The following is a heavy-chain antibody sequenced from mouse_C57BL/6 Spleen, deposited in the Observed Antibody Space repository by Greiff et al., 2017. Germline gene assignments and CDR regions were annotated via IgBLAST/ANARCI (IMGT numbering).Heavy chain of an antibody. CDR2: IDPNSGGT. CDR1: GYTFTSYW. D-gene: IGHD1-1*01. CDR3: ARRGGTVVVDAMDY. V-gene: IGHV1-72*01. Sequence: QQSCKASGYTFTSYWMHWVTQRPGRGLEWIGRIDPNSGGTKYNEKFKSKATLTVDKPSSTAYMQLSSLTSEDSAVYYCARRGGTVVVDAMDYWGQGTSVTVSS. J-gene: IGHJ4*01.